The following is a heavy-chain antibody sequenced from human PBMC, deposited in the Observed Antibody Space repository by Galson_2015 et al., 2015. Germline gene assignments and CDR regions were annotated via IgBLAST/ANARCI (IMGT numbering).Heavy chain of an antibody. V-gene: IGHV5-10-1*01. CDR2: IDPSDSYT. Sequence: QSGAEVKKPGESLRISCKGSGYSFTSYWISWVRQMPGKGLEWMGRIDPSDSYTNYSPSFQGHVTISADKSISTAYLQWSSLKASDTAMYYCARQNGSATPTHDALDIWGQGTMVTVSS. D-gene: IGHD2-15*01. J-gene: IGHJ3*02. CDR3: ARQNGSATPTHDALDI. CDR1: GYSFTSYW.